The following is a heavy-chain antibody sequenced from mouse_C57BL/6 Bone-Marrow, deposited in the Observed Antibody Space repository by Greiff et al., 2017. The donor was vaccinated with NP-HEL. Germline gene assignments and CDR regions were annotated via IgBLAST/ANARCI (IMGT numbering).Heavy chain of an antibody. CDR3: ARYDYEGTWFAY. V-gene: IGHV1-50*01. J-gene: IGHJ3*01. Sequence: QVQLQQSGAELVKPGASVKLSCKASGYTFTSYWMQWVKQRPGQGLEWIGEIDPSDSYTNYNQKFKGKAPLTVDTSSSTAYMQLSSLTSEDSAVYYCARYDYEGTWFAYWGQGTLVTVSA. D-gene: IGHD2-4*01. CDR2: IDPSDSYT. CDR1: GYTFTSYW.